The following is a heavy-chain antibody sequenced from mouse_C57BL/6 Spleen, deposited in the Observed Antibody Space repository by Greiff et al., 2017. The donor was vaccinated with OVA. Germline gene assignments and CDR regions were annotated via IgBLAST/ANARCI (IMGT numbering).Heavy chain of an antibody. CDR1: GYTFTDYY. CDR2: INPNNGGT. CDR3: ALITTVVAPFAN. D-gene: IGHD1-1*01. V-gene: IGHV1-26*01. Sequence: VQLQQSGPELVKPGASVKISCKASGYTFTDYYMNWVKQSHGKSLEWIGDINPNNGGTSYNQKFKGKATLTVDKSSSTAYMELRSLTSEDSAVYYCALITTVVAPFANWGQGTLVTVSA. J-gene: IGHJ3*01.